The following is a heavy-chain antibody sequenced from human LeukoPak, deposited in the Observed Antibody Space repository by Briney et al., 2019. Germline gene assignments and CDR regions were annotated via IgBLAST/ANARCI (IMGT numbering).Heavy chain of an antibody. CDR2: ISYDGSNK. Sequence: PGRSLRLSCAASGFTFSSYAMHWVRQAPGKGLEWVAVISYDGSNKYYADSVKGRFTISRDNSKNTLYLQMNSLRAEDTAVYYCARDRGGENYFDYWGQGTLVTVSS. D-gene: IGHD3-10*01. CDR1: GFTFSSYA. V-gene: IGHV3-30*04. CDR3: ARDRGGENYFDY. J-gene: IGHJ4*02.